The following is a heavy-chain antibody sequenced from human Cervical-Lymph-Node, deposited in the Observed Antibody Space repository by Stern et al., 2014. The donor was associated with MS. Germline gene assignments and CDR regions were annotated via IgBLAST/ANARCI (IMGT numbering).Heavy chain of an antibody. J-gene: IGHJ3*02. CDR1: GYTFSNYW. D-gene: IGHD2-15*01. V-gene: IGHV5-51*03. CDR3: ARRSGHRGAFDI. Sequence: MQLVQYGAEVKKPGESLKISCKGSGYTFSNYWIGWVRQMPGKGLEWMGVVYPGDSDTRYSPSFQGQVTISADKSIDTAYLQWTGLKASDTAMYYCARRSGHRGAFDIWGQGTMVTVSS. CDR2: VYPGDSDT.